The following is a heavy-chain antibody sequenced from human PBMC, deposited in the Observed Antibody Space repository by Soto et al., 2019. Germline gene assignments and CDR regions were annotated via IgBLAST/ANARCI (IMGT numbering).Heavy chain of an antibody. J-gene: IGHJ4*02. CDR2: MSSDGSKI. CDR1: GFDFTYYA. D-gene: IGHD1-26*01. V-gene: IGHV3-30*18. Sequence: QVQLVESGGGAVQPGESLRLSCVASGFDFTYYAMHWVRQAPGKGLESVAVMSSDGSKIHQTDSVKCRFTISRDNSKNTLYLQMNSLRKEDTAVYFCAKDEGVGGTLGLFDYWGQGTLVSVSS. CDR3: AKDEGVGGTLGLFDY.